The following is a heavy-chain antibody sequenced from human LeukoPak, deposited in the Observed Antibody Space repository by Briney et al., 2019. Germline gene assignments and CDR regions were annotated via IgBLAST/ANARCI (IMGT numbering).Heavy chain of an antibody. CDR2: IWYDGSNK. CDR3: AKDPYCSGGSCYSSNWFDP. J-gene: IGHJ5*02. D-gene: IGHD2-15*01. V-gene: IGHV3-33*06. CDR1: GFTFSSYG. Sequence: GGPLRLSCAASGFTFSSYGMHWVRQAPGKGLEWVAVIWYDGSNKYYADSVKVRFTISRDNSKNTLYLQMNSLRAEDTAVYYCAKDPYCSGGSCYSSNWFDPWGQGTLVTVSS.